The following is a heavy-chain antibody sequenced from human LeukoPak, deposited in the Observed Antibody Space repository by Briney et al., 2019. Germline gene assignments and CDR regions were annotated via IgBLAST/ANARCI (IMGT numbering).Heavy chain of an antibody. CDR2: INPNSGGT. J-gene: IGHJ4*02. CDR1: GYTFTGYY. CDR3: ASDSWARGVIFDY. D-gene: IGHD3-10*01. V-gene: IGHV1-2*02. Sequence: ASVKVSCKASGYTFTGYYMRWVRQAPGQGLEWMGWINPNSGGTNYAQKFQGRVTMTRDTSISTAYMELSRLRSDDTAVYYCASDSWARGVIFDYWGQGTLVTVSS.